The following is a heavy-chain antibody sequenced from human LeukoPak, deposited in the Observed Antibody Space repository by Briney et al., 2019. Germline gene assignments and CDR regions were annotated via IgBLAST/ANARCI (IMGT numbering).Heavy chain of an antibody. V-gene: IGHV4-34*01. D-gene: IGHD6-19*01. CDR2: INHSGST. J-gene: IGHJ5*02. Sequence: SETLSLTCAVYGGSFSGYYWSWIRQPPGKGLEWIGEINHSGSTNYNPSLKSRVTISVDTSKNQFSLKLSSVTAADTAVYYCARAGTTNGRQWLAYNWFDPWGQGTLVTVSS. CDR1: GGSFSGYY. CDR3: ARAGTTNGRQWLAYNWFDP.